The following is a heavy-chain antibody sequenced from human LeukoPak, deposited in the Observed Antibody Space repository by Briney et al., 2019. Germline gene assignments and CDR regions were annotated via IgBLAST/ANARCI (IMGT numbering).Heavy chain of an antibody. CDR2: ISSSGSTI. CDR1: GFTVSSYE. Sequence: GGSLRLSCAASGFTVSSYEMNWVRQAPGKGLEWDSYISSSGSTIYYAGSVKGRFTISRDNAKNSLYLQMNSLRAEDTAVYYCARLAYCGGDCPIDYWGQGTLVTVSS. V-gene: IGHV3-48*03. D-gene: IGHD2-21*02. J-gene: IGHJ4*02. CDR3: ARLAYCGGDCPIDY.